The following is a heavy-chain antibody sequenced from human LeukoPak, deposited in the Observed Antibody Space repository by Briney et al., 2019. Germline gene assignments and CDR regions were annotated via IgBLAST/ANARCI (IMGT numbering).Heavy chain of an antibody. CDR1: GGSFSGYY. J-gene: IGHJ6*03. CDR3: ARAGTISYYYYYMDV. Sequence: SETLSLTCAVYGGSFSGYYWSWIRQPPGKGLEWIGEINHSGSTNYNPSLKSRVTISVDTSKNQFSLKLSSVTAADTAVYYCARAGTISYYYYYMDVWGKGTTVTVSS. V-gene: IGHV4-34*01. CDR2: INHSGST. D-gene: IGHD5-24*01.